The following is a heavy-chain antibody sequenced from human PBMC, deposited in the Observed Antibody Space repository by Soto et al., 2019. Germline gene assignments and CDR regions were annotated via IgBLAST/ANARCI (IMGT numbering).Heavy chain of an antibody. V-gene: IGHV3-30*18. D-gene: IGHD4-17*01. Sequence: QVQLAESGGGVVQPGRSLRLSCAASGFTFSSYGMHWVRQAPGKGLEWVAVISYDGSNKYYADSVKGRFTISRDNSKNTLYLQMNRLRAEDTAVYYCAKDHGYGGRPFAYWGQGTLVTVSS. CDR2: ISYDGSNK. CDR3: AKDHGYGGRPFAY. J-gene: IGHJ4*02. CDR1: GFTFSSYG.